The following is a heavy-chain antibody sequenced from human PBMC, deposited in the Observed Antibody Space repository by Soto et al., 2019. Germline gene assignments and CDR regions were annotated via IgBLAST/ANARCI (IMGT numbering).Heavy chain of an antibody. D-gene: IGHD2-15*01. CDR1: GFTFSSNA. CDR2: ISSSGGST. J-gene: IGHJ4*02. CDR3: AKAQGGSYFDY. Sequence: PGGSLRLSCAASGFTFSSNAMSWVRQAPGKGLEWVSGISSSGGSTYYADPVKGRFTISRDNSKNMLYLQMNNLRAEDTAVYYCAKAQGGSYFDYWGQGTLVTV. V-gene: IGHV3-23*01.